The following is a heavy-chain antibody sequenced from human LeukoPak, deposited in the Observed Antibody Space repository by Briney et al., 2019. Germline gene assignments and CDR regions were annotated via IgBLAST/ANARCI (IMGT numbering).Heavy chain of an antibody. V-gene: IGHV3-7*01. CDR1: GFTFSSYW. Sequence: GGSLRLSCAASGFTFSSYWMSWVRQAPGKGLEWVANIKQDGSEKKYVDSVKGRFTISRDNAKNSVYLQMNSLRAEDTAVYYCAREVIAAPRDWYFDLWGRGTLVTVSS. J-gene: IGHJ2*01. D-gene: IGHD6-13*01. CDR2: IKQDGSEK. CDR3: AREVIAAPRDWYFDL.